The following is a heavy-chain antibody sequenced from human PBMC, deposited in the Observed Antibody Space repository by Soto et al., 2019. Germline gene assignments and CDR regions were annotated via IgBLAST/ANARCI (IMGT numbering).Heavy chain of an antibody. Sequence: GQSLKLSCPFSGYKFARYLIGCVRHMPGKGLEWMGIIYPVDSDTRYSPSFQGQVTISVDKSISTAYLQWSSLKASDTAIYYCARQAVTGPYLDHWAQGTLVTVSS. V-gene: IGHV5-51*01. CDR3: ARQAVTGPYLDH. CDR1: GYKFARYL. D-gene: IGHD6-19*01. CDR2: IYPVDSDT. J-gene: IGHJ4*02.